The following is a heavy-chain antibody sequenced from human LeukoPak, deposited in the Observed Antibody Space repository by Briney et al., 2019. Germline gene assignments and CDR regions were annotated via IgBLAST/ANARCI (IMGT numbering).Heavy chain of an antibody. D-gene: IGHD6-19*01. CDR2: ITWNGGST. Sequence: GGALRLSCAASGFTFDDYGMSWVRQAPGKGLEWVSGITWNGGSTGYADSVKGRFTISRDNAKNSLYLQMNSLRAEDTALYYCARARIAVAGTFDYWGQGTLVTVAS. V-gene: IGHV3-20*04. CDR1: GFTFDDYG. CDR3: ARARIAVAGTFDY. J-gene: IGHJ4*02.